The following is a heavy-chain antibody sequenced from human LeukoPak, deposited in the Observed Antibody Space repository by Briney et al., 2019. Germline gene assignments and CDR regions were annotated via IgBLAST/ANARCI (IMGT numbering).Heavy chain of an antibody. V-gene: IGHV3-7*01. CDR3: ARLPGDFTIYDY. CDR1: GFTFSSYG. CDR2: IRRDGGVI. D-gene: IGHD3-3*01. J-gene: IGHJ4*02. Sequence: GGSLRLSCAASGFTFSSYGMHWVRQAPGKGLEWVASIRRDGGVIHYLDSVEGRFIISRDNARNSLYLQMDSLRAEDTAVYYCARLPGDFTIYDYWGQGTLVTVSS.